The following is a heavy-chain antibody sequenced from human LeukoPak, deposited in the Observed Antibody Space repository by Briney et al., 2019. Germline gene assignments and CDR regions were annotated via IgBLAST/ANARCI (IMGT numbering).Heavy chain of an antibody. J-gene: IGHJ4*02. D-gene: IGHD3-22*01. V-gene: IGHV3-23*01. CDR1: GFTFSSYA. Sequence: GSLRLSCAASGFTFSSYAMSWVRQAPGKGLEWVSAISGSGGSTYYADSVKGRFTISRDKSKNTLYLQMNSLRAEDTAVYYCAKVKHYYDSSGPVDYWGQGTLVTVSS. CDR3: AKVKHYYDSSGPVDY. CDR2: ISGSGGST.